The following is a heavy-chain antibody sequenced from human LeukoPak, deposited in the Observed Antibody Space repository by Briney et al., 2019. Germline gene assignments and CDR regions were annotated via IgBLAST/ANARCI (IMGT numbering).Heavy chain of an antibody. CDR3: ATNPPGCGDYPAYGDY. CDR1: GFTFSSYA. D-gene: IGHD4-17*01. V-gene: IGHV3-64*01. J-gene: IGHJ4*02. CDR2: ISSNGGST. Sequence: PGGSLRLSCAASGFTFSSYAMHWVRQAPGKGLEYVSAISSNGGSTYYANSVKGRFTISRDNSKNTLYLQMGSLRAEDMAVYYCATNPPGCGDYPAYGDYWGQGTLVTVSS.